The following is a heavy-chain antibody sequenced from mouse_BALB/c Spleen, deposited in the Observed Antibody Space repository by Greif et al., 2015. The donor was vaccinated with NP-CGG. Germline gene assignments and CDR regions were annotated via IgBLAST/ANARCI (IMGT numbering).Heavy chain of an antibody. J-gene: IGHJ1*01. CDR2: IAPGSGST. Sequence: DLVKPGASVKLSCKASGYTFTSYWINWIKQRPGQGLEWIGRIAPGSGSTYYNEMVKGKATLTVDTSSSTAYSQLSSLSSEDSAGYFCARGYGSYWYFDGWGAGTTVTVSA. D-gene: IGHD2-14*01. V-gene: IGHV1S41*01. CDR3: ARGYGSYWYFDG. CDR1: GYTFTSYW.